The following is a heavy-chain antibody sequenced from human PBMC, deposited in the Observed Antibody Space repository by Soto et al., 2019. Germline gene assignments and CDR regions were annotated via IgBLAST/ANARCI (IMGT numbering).Heavy chain of an antibody. CDR1: GFTVSSYA. D-gene: IGHD6-19*01. CDR2: ISYDGSNK. Sequence: QVQLVESGGGVVQPGRSLRLSCAASGFTVSSYAMHWVRQAPGKGLEWVAGISYDGSNKYYADSVKGRFTISRDNSKNTLYLQMNSLRAEDTAVYYCARDREGGWLVISHDFDYWGQGTLVTVSS. V-gene: IGHV3-30-3*01. J-gene: IGHJ4*02. CDR3: ARDREGGWLVISHDFDY.